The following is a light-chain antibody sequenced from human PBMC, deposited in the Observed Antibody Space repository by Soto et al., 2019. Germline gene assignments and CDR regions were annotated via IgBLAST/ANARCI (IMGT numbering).Light chain of an antibody. CDR1: QSVSSN. CDR3: QQYNNWSRGWT. V-gene: IGKV3-15*01. Sequence: EIVMTQSPGTLSVSPGERATLSCRASQSVSSNLAWYQQKPGQAPRLLIYGASTRATGIPGRFSGSGSGTEFTLTISSLEFEDSAVYYCQQYNNWSRGWTFGQGTKMEIK. J-gene: IGKJ1*01. CDR2: GAS.